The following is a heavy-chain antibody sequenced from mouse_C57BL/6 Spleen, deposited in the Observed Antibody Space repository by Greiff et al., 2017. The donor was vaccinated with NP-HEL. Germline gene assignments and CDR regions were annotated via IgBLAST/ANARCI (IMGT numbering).Heavy chain of an antibody. CDR1: GYTFTSYW. V-gene: IGHV1-59*01. J-gene: IGHJ2*01. CDR3: ARIYYYGSSWRYYFDY. CDR2: IDPSDSYT. D-gene: IGHD1-1*01. Sequence: QVQLQQPGAELVRPGTSVKLSCKASGYTFTSYWMHWVKQRPGQGLEWIGVIDPSDSYTNYNQKFKGKATLTVDTSSSTAYMQLSSLTSEDSAVYYCARIYYYGSSWRYYFDYWGQGTTLTVSS.